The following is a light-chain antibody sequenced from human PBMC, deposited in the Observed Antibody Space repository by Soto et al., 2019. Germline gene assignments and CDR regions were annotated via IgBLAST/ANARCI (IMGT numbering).Light chain of an antibody. V-gene: IGKV3-11*01. CDR3: QERNRWPRGT. CDR2: SAS. Sequence: EVVLTQSPAILSLSPGERATLSCRASQSVSVNFAWYQQKPGQAPRPLIYSASDRAPGIPARFSGSGSGTDFTLTISSLEPEDFAVYYCQERNRWPRGTFGPGTKVDIK. CDR1: QSVSVN. J-gene: IGKJ3*01.